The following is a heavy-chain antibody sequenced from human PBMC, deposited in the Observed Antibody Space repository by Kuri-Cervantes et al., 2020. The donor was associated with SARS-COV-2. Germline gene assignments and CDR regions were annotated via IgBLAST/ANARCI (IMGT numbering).Heavy chain of an antibody. Sequence: ESLKISCTVSGASISSSTYYWGWIRQSPGEGLEWLGSIYESGDTYYSSSLKSRVTISVDTSKNQFSLKLSSVTAADTAVYYCARARWGSGWTYYYYGMDVWGQGTTVTVSS. J-gene: IGHJ6*02. CDR3: ARARWGSGWTYYYYGMDV. V-gene: IGHV4-39*01. CDR2: IYESGDT. CDR1: GASISSSTYY. D-gene: IGHD6-19*01.